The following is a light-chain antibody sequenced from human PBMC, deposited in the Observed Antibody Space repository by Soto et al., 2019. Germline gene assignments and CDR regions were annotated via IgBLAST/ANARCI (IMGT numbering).Light chain of an antibody. CDR1: QSVSSSY. J-gene: IGKJ1*01. V-gene: IGKV3-20*01. Sequence: EIVLTQSPGTLSLSPGERATLSCRASQSVSSSYLAWYQQKPGQAPRLLIYGASSRATGIPDRFSGGGSGXDXXXXXXXLXPEDFAXXXXQHYGSSGWTFGQGTKVEIK. CDR2: GAS. CDR3: QHYGSSGWT.